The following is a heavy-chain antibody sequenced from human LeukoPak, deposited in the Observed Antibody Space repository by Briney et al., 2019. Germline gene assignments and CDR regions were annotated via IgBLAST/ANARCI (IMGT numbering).Heavy chain of an antibody. Sequence: GRSLRLSCAASGFTFDDYAMHWVRQAPGKGLEWVSGISWNSGSIGYADSVKGRFTISRDNAKNSLYLQMNSLRAEDTALYYCAKGRCSSTSCYPSGMDVWGQGTTVTVSS. V-gene: IGHV3-9*01. CDR1: GFTFDDYA. J-gene: IGHJ6*02. D-gene: IGHD2-2*01. CDR2: ISWNSGSI. CDR3: AKGRCSSTSCYPSGMDV.